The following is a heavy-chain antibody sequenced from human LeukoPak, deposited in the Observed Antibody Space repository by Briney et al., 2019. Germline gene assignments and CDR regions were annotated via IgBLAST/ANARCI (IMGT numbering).Heavy chain of an antibody. CDR2: VSDTADST. V-gene: IGHV3-23*01. CDR1: GFTFSTYA. J-gene: IGHJ4*02. D-gene: IGHD5-18*01. Sequence: PGGSLRLSCAASGFTFSTYAMSWVRQAPGKGLEWVSAVSDTADSTYYADSVKGRFTISRDNSKNTLYLQMNSLRAEDTAVYYCAKEKNSNGNFDYWGQGTLVTVSS. CDR3: AKEKNSNGNFDY.